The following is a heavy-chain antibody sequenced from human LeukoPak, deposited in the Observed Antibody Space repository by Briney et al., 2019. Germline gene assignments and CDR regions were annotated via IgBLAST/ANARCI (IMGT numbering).Heavy chain of an antibody. CDR2: INPNSGGT. CDR1: GYTFTGYY. V-gene: IGHV1-2*02. CDR3: ARDIGRYSGSYPDY. Sequence: ASVKVSCKASGYTFTGYYMHWVRQAPGQGLEWMGWINPNSGGTNYAQKFQGRVTMTRDTSIGTAYMELSRLRSDDTAVYYCARDIGRYSGSYPDYWGQGTLVTVSS. D-gene: IGHD1-26*01. J-gene: IGHJ4*02.